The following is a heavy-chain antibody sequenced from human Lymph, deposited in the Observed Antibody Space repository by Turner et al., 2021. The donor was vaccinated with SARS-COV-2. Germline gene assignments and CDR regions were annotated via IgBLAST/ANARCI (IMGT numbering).Heavy chain of an antibody. Sequence: QVQLVEYGGGVVQPGRSLRLSCAASGFPFSSYAMPWVRQAPVKGLEWGGFISYDGSDKYYADSVKGLFTFSRDNSKNTLYLQMNSLRAEDTAVYYCARDRDSSGWVDYWGQGTLVTVSS. CDR1: GFPFSSYA. CDR2: ISYDGSDK. V-gene: IGHV3-30*04. CDR3: ARDRDSSGWVDY. J-gene: IGHJ4*02. D-gene: IGHD3-22*01.